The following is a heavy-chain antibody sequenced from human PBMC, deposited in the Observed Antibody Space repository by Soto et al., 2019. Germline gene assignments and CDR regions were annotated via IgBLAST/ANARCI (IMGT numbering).Heavy chain of an antibody. CDR2: IIPIFGTA. J-gene: IGHJ1*01. V-gene: IGHV1-69*06. CDR1: GGTFSSYA. D-gene: IGHD3-22*01. CDR3: ARAEVYYYDSSGYPSAEYFQH. Sequence: QVQLVQSGAEVKKPGSSVKVSCKASGGTFSSYAISWVRQAPGQGLEWMGGIIPIFGTANYAQKFQGRVTITADKSTSTAYMELSNLRSEDTAVYYCARAEVYYYDSSGYPSAEYFQHWGQGTMVTVSS.